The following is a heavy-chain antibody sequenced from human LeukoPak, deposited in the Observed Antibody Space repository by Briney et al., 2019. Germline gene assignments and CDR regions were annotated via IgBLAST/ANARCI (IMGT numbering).Heavy chain of an antibody. Sequence: PSETLSLTCTVSGGSISSGGYYWSWIRQHPGKGLEWIGYIYYSGSTNYNPSLKSRVTISVDTSKNQFSLKLSSVTAADTAVYYCSRAVDILTGYYNDAFDIWGQGTMVTVSS. CDR3: SRAVDILTGYYNDAFDI. D-gene: IGHD3-9*01. CDR1: GGSISSGGYY. J-gene: IGHJ3*02. CDR2: IYYSGST. V-gene: IGHV4-61*08.